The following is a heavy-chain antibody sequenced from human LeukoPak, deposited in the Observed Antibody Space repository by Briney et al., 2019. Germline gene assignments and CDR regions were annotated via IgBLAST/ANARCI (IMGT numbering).Heavy chain of an antibody. CDR3: ARGPLSITMVRGVTTGYSY. V-gene: IGHV1-2*02. CDR1: GYTFTCYY. CDR2: INPNSGGT. Sequence: ASVKVSCKASGYTFTCYYMHWVRQAPGQGLEWMGWINPNSGGTNYAQKFQGRVTMTRDTSITTAYMELSRLRSDDTAVYYCARGPLSITMVRGVTTGYSYWGQGTLVTVSS. D-gene: IGHD3-10*01. J-gene: IGHJ4*02.